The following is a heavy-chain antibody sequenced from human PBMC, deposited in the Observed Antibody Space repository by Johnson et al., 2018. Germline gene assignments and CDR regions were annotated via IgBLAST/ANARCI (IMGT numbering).Heavy chain of an antibody. D-gene: IGHD4-17*01. J-gene: IGHJ4*02. CDR3: TRHLLYGDHPDIDY. CDR1: GFTISGSA. CDR2: IKNKADNYAT. Sequence: VQLQESGGGLVQPGGTLKLSCAVSGFTISGSAIHWVRQASGKGLEWVGRIKNKADNYATAYAASVKGRFTVSRDDSKNTAYLQMNSLKTEDTAVYYCTRHLLYGDHPDIDYWGQGTLVTVSS. V-gene: IGHV3-73*02.